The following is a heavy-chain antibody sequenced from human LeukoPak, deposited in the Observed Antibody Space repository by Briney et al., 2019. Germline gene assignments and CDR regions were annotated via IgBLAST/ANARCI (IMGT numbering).Heavy chain of an antibody. V-gene: IGHV3-7*01. J-gene: IGHJ4*02. CDR1: GFTFSSYW. D-gene: IGHD3-22*01. CDR3: ATMSLGRNFDY. CDR2: IKKDGSEK. Sequence: GGSLRLSCAASGFTFSSYWMSWVRQAPGKGLEWVAKIKKDGSEKSYVDSVKGRFTISRDNAQKSLYLQMGSLRAEDTAIYYCATMSLGRNFDYWGQGTLVTVS.